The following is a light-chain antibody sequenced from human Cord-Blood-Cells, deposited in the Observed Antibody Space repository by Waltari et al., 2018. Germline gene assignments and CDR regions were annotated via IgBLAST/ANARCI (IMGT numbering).Light chain of an antibody. J-gene: IGLJ2*01. CDR3: SSYTSSSTPQVV. Sequence: QSALTQPASVSGSPGQSITISCTGTSSDVGGYNYVSWYQQHPGKAPKLMMYDVSNRPSGVSSRCARSKSGNTASLIISGLQAEDEADYYCSSYTSSSTPQVVFGGGTKLTVL. V-gene: IGLV2-14*01. CDR1: SSDVGGYNY. CDR2: DVS.